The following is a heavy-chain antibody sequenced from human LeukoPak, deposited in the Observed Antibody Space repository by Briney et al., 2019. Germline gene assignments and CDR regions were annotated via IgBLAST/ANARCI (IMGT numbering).Heavy chain of an antibody. Sequence: GGSLRLSCAASGFTFSSYTMNWVRQAPGKGLEWVASISSTSTFIYSADSVKGRFTISRDTAKNSLFLQMNSLRAEDTAIYYCARDYFDSSDYPQTYYYYYMDVWGKGTTVTVSS. J-gene: IGHJ6*03. CDR3: ARDYFDSSDYPQTYYYYYMDV. D-gene: IGHD3-22*01. CDR1: GFTFSSYT. V-gene: IGHV3-21*01. CDR2: ISSTSTFI.